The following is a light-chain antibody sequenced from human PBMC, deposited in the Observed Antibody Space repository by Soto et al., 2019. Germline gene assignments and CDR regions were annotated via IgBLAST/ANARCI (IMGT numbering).Light chain of an antibody. CDR1: QSLLHSNGYNY. CDR3: MQPLQTPFT. V-gene: IGKV2-28*01. J-gene: IGKJ3*01. Sequence: DIVMTQSPLSLPVTPGEPASISCRSSQSLLHSNGYNYLDWYLQKPGQSPQLLIYLGSNRASGVPDRFSGSVSGTDFTLKISRVEAEDVGVYYCMQPLQTPFTFGPGTKVDIK. CDR2: LGS.